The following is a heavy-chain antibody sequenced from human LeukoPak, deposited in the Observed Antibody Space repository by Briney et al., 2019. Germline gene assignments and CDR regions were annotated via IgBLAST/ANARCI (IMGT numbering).Heavy chain of an antibody. CDR3: SRLAGYCSSTSCYTAAFDI. CDR2: IRNKANSYAT. V-gene: IGHV3-73*01. CDR1: GLTFSGSA. Sequence: GGSLKLSCAASGLTFSGSAMHWVRQASGKGLEWVGRIRNKANSYATAYAASVKGRFTISRDDSKNTAYLQMNSLKTEDTAVYYCSRLAGYCSSTSCYTAAFDIWGQGTMVTVSS. J-gene: IGHJ3*02. D-gene: IGHD2-2*02.